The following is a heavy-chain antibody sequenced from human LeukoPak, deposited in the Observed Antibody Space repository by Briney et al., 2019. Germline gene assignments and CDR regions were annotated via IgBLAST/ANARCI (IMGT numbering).Heavy chain of an antibody. CDR3: ARHLKLRYFDWLPPHFDY. J-gene: IGHJ4*02. D-gene: IGHD3-9*01. Sequence: SETLSLTCTVSGGSISSSSYYWGWIRQPPGKGLEWIGSIYYSGSTYYNPSLKSRVTISVDTSKNQFSLKLSSVTAADTAVYYCARHLKLRYFDWLPPHFDYWGQGTLVTVSS. CDR2: IYYSGST. V-gene: IGHV4-39*01. CDR1: GGSISSSSYY.